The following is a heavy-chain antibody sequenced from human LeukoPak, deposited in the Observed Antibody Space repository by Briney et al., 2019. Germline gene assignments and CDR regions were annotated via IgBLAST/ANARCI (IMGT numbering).Heavy chain of an antibody. Sequence: ASVKVSCKASGGTFSSYVITWVRQAPGQGLEWMGIINPSGGSTSYAQKFQGRVTMTRDTSTSTVYMELSSLRSEDTAVYYCAREKTYYYDSSGYFDYWGQGTLVTVSS. CDR3: AREKTYYYDSSGYFDY. CDR1: GGTFSSYV. V-gene: IGHV1-46*01. D-gene: IGHD3-22*01. J-gene: IGHJ4*02. CDR2: INPSGGST.